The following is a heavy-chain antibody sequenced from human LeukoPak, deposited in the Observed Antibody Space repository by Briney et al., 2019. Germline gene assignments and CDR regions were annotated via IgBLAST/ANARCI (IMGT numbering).Heavy chain of an antibody. CDR1: GGSFSGYY. CDR2: INHSGST. CDR3: ARGGSHDYYGSSGYLYYFDY. D-gene: IGHD3-22*01. J-gene: IGHJ4*02. Sequence: SETLSLTCAVYGGSFSGYYWSWIRQPPGKGLEWIGEINHSGSTNYNPSLKSRVTISVDTSKNQFSLKLSSVTAADTAVYYCARGGSHDYYGSSGYLYYFDYWGQGTLVTVSS. V-gene: IGHV4-34*01.